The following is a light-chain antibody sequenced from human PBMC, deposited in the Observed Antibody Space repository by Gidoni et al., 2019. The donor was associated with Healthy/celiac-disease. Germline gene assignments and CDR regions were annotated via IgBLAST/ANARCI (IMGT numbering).Light chain of an antibody. Sequence: QSVLTQPPSASGTPGQRVTISCSGSSSNIGSNTVNWYPQLPRTAPKLLIYSNNQRPSGVPDLFSGSTSGTSASLAISGLQSEDEADYYCAAWDDSLNVVFGGGTKLTVL. CDR2: SNN. V-gene: IGLV1-44*01. J-gene: IGLJ2*01. CDR3: AAWDDSLNVV. CDR1: SSNIGSNT.